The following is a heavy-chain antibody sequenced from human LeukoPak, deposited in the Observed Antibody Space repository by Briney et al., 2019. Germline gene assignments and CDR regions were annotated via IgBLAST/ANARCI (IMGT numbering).Heavy chain of an antibody. CDR1: GDSISNYF. V-gene: IGHV4-59*01. CDR2: MHNAVYT. Sequence: SETLSLTCTVPGDSISNYFWRWIRQPPGKGLEWIGYMHNAVYTNYNPSLKSRVTISGDTSRNQFSLKLTSVTAADTAVYYCAATIKRDYGDTNLDYWGQGTLVTVSS. CDR3: AATIKRDYGDTNLDY. J-gene: IGHJ4*02. D-gene: IGHD4/OR15-4a*01.